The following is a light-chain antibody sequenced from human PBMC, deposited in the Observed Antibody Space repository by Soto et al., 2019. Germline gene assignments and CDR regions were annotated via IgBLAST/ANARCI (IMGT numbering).Light chain of an antibody. Sequence: ERVMTQSPATLSVSPGERATLSCRASQSVGSNLAWYRQKPGQAPRLLIYGASTRATGIPARFSGSGSGTEFTLTISSLQSADFAVYYCQQDNNCALTFGPGTKVDIK. CDR3: QQDNNCALT. CDR2: GAS. J-gene: IGKJ3*01. CDR1: QSVGSN. V-gene: IGKV3-15*01.